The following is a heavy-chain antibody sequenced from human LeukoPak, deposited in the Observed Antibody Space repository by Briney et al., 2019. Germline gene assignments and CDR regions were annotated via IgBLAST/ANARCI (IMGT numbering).Heavy chain of an antibody. D-gene: IGHD5-12*01. CDR1: GFTVSSNY. J-gene: IGHJ6*02. CDR3: ARDNWPRGYSGSADSYYYYYGMDV. CDR2: IYSGGST. Sequence: GGSLRLSCAASGFTVSSNYMSWVRQAPGKGLEWVSVIYSGGSTYYSDSVKGRFTISRDNSKNTLYLQMNSLRAEDTAVYYCARDNWPRGYSGSADSYYYYYGMDVWGQGTTVTVSS. V-gene: IGHV3-53*01.